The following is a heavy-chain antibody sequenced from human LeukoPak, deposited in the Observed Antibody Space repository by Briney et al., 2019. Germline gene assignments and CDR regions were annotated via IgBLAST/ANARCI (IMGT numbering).Heavy chain of an antibody. J-gene: IGHJ5*02. Sequence: GGSLRLSCAASGFTFSSYAMHWVRQAPGKGLEWVAVISYDGSNKYYADSVKGRFTISIDHSKNTLYLQMNSLRADDTAVYYCVGDLGSGSYRGLDPWGQGTLVTVSS. CDR2: ISYDGSNK. CDR1: GFTFSSYA. CDR3: VGDLGSGSYRGLDP. D-gene: IGHD3-10*01. V-gene: IGHV3-30*04.